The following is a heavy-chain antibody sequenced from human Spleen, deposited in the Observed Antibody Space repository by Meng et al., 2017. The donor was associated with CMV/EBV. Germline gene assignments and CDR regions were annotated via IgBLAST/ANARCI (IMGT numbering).Heavy chain of an antibody. CDR3: ARGGYSIRWTQDY. CDR1: GFTFSSYN. J-gene: IGHJ4*02. V-gene: IGHV3-48*04. Sequence: GESLKISCAASGFTFSSYNMNWVRQAPGKGLEWVSFISSSSSSTHYADSVKGRFTISRDNAKNSLYLQMNSLRAEDTGVYFCARGGYSIRWTQDYWGQGTLVTVSS. CDR2: ISSSSSST. D-gene: IGHD5-12*01.